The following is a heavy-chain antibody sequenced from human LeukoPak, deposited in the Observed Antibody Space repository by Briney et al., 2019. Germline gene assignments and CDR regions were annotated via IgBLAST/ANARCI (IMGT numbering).Heavy chain of an antibody. CDR1: GFTFSSYA. Sequence: PGGSLRLSCAASGFTFSSYAMSWVRQAPGKGLEWVSAISGSGGSTYYADSVKGRFTISRDNSKNTLYLQMNSLRAEDTAVYYWAKAPNGDYGGNWFDPWGQGTLVTVSS. J-gene: IGHJ5*02. CDR3: AKAPNGDYGGNWFDP. CDR2: ISGSGGST. D-gene: IGHD4-17*01. V-gene: IGHV3-23*01.